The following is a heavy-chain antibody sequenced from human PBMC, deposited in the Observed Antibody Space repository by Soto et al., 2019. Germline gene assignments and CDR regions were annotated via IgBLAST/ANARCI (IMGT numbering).Heavy chain of an antibody. CDR1: GGSISSYY. J-gene: IGHJ4*02. CDR2: IYYSGST. V-gene: IGHV4-59*01. Sequence: SETLSLTCTVSGGSISSYYWSWIRQPPGKGLEWIGYIYYSGSTNYNPSLKSRVTISVDTSKNQFSLKLSSVTAADTAVYYCARAWQYSSGSSDYWGQGTLVTVSS. D-gene: IGHD6-19*01. CDR3: ARAWQYSSGSSDY.